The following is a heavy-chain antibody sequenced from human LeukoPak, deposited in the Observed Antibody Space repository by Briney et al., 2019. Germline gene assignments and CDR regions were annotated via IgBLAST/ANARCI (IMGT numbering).Heavy chain of an antibody. J-gene: IGHJ4*02. V-gene: IGHV1-2*06. Sequence: DSVKVSCTASTYTFSHYYIHWVLQAPGQGLEWMGRININSGGTKLAQRFQGRVTMTRDTSITTAYKELSGLTSDDTAVYFCARAIRGEWELSGLDYWGQGTLVTVSS. CDR2: ININSGGT. CDR3: ARAIRGEWELSGLDY. CDR1: TYTFSHYY. D-gene: IGHD1-26*01.